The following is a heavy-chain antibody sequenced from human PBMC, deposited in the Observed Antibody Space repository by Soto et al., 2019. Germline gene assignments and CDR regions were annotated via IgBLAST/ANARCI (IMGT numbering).Heavy chain of an antibody. CDR1: GGSISHYY. CDR2: IFYSGST. J-gene: IGHJ4*02. Sequence: SSETLSLTCTVSGGSISHYYWSWIRQPPGKGLEWIGYIFYSGSTKYNPALKSRVSISVDTSKHQFSLELSSVTAADSAMYYCARVRGGSYYEGFDYWGQGTLVTVSS. CDR3: ARVRGGSYYEGFDY. V-gene: IGHV4-59*01. D-gene: IGHD1-26*01.